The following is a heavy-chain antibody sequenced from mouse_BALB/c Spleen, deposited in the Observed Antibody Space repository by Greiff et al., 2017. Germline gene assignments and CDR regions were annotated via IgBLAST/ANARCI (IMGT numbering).Heavy chain of an antibody. Sequence: EVKLVESGGGLVQPGGSLKLSCAASGFTFSSYGMSWVRQTPDKRLELVATINSNGGSTYYPDSVKGRFTISRDNAKNTLYLQLSSLKSEDTAMYYCARATYRYSWYFDVWGAGTTVTVSS. J-gene: IGHJ1*01. CDR3: ARATYRYSWYFDV. CDR2: INSNGGST. D-gene: IGHD2-14*01. CDR1: GFTFSSYG. V-gene: IGHV5-6-3*01.